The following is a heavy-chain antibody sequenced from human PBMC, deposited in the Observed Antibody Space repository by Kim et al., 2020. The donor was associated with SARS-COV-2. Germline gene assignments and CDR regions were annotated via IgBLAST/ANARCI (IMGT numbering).Heavy chain of an antibody. CDR3: AKPEYGSGWPYYGMDV. CDR1: GFTFDDYA. V-gene: IGHV3-9*01. J-gene: IGHJ6*02. D-gene: IGHD3-10*01. CDR2: ISWNSGSI. Sequence: GGSLRLSCAASGFTFDDYAMHWVRQAPGKGLEWVSGISWNSGSIGYADSVKGRFTISRDNAKNSLYLQMNSLRAEDTALYYCAKPEYGSGWPYYGMDVWGQGTTVTVSS.